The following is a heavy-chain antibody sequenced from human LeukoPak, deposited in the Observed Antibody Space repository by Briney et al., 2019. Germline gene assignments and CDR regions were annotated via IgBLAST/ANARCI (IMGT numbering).Heavy chain of an antibody. D-gene: IGHD6-13*01. Sequence: SETLSLTCTVSGGSISSYYWSWIRQPPGKGLEWIGYIYYSGSTNYNPSLKSRVTIPVDTSKNQFSLKLSSVTAADTAVYYCARGSSSWYGYYYYYGMDVWGQGTTVTVSS. CDR3: ARGSSSWYGYYYYYGMDV. CDR2: IYYSGST. CDR1: GGSISSYY. J-gene: IGHJ6*02. V-gene: IGHV4-59*01.